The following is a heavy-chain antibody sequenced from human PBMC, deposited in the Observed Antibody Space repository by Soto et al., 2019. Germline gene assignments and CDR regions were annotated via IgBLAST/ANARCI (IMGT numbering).Heavy chain of an antibody. CDR2: IIPIFGKA. J-gene: IGHJ4*02. CDR3: AREGGYSGFDTRQYYFDY. Sequence: QVQLVQSGAEVKKPGSSVKVSCKAAGGPFSSYAISWVRQAPGQGLEWMGGIIPIFGKANYAKKFQGRVTITADASTSTAYMRLSSLRSEDTAVYYCAREGGYSGFDTRQYYFDYWGQGALVTVSS. CDR1: GGPFSSYA. D-gene: IGHD5-12*01. V-gene: IGHV1-69*12.